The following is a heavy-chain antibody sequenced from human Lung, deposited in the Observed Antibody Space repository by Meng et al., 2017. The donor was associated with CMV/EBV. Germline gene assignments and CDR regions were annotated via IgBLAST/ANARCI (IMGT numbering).Heavy chain of an antibody. D-gene: IGHD2-15*01. CDR2: MNPNSGNT. J-gene: IGHJ4*02. CDR1: GYTFTSYD. Sequence: AXVXVSXXASGYTFTSYDINWVRQATGQGLEWMGWMNPNSGNTGYAQKFQGRVTMTRNTSISTAYMELSSLRSEDTAVYYCARGFLAAKSGLRSLTYWGQGTXVTVSS. CDR3: ARGFLAAKSGLRSLTY. V-gene: IGHV1-8*01.